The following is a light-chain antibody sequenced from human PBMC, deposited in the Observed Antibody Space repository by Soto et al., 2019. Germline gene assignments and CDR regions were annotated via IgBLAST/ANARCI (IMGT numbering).Light chain of an antibody. CDR1: SSDIGAYNF. V-gene: IGLV2-14*03. CDR2: DVN. Sequence: QSALTQPASVSGSPGQSITISCTGTSSDIGAYNFVSWYQQHPGKAPTLMLYDVNIRPSGVSNRFSGSKSGNTASLTISCLQAEDEADYYCTSWTTSTTMIFGGGTKLTVL. J-gene: IGLJ2*01. CDR3: TSWTTSTTMI.